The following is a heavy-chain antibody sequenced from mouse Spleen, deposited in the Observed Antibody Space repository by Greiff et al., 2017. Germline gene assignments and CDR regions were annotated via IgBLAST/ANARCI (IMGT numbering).Heavy chain of an antibody. CDR3: ASLYYDYGDYYAMDY. V-gene: IGHV5-6-5*01. Sequence: EVQVVESGGGLVKPGGSLKLSCAASGFTFSSYAMSWVRQTPEKRLEWVASISSGGSTYYPDSVKGRFTISRDNARNILYLQMSSLRSEDTAMYYCASLYYDYGDYYAMDYWGQGTSVTVSS. CDR1: GFTFSSYA. D-gene: IGHD2-4*01. J-gene: IGHJ4*01. CDR2: ISSGGST.